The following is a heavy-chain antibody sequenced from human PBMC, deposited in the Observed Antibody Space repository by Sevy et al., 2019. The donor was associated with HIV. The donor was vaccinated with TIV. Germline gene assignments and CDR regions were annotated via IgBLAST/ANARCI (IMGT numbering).Heavy chain of an antibody. CDR2: IWYDGSNK. Sequence: GGSLRLSCAASGFTFSSYGMHWVRQAPGKGLEWVAVIWYDGSNKYYADSVKGRFTISRDNSKNTLYLQMNSLRAKDTAVYYCARVRCSGGSCYSGYYYYGMDVWGQGTTVTVSS. V-gene: IGHV3-33*01. CDR1: GFTFSSYG. J-gene: IGHJ6*02. CDR3: ARVRCSGGSCYSGYYYYGMDV. D-gene: IGHD2-15*01.